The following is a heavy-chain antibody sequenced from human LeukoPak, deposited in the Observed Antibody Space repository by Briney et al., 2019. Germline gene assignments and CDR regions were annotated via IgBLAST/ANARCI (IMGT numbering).Heavy chain of an antibody. CDR2: ISASGGST. J-gene: IGHJ5*02. CDR3: AHPTEYSSSWYGNWFDP. CDR1: GFTFSSYA. Sequence: GGSLRLSCAASGFTFSSYAMSWVRQAPGQGLEWVSAISASGGSTYYADSVKGRFTISRDNSKNTLYLQMNSLRADDTAVYYCAHPTEYSSSWYGNWFDPWGQGTLVTVSS. D-gene: IGHD6-13*01. V-gene: IGHV3-23*01.